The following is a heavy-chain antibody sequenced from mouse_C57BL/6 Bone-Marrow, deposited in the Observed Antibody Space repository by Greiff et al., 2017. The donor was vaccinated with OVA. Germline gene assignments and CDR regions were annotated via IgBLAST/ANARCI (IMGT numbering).Heavy chain of an antibody. Sequence: QVQLKESGAELARPGASVKMSCKASGYTFTSYTMHWVKQRPGQGLEWIGYINPSSGYTKYNQKFKDKATLTADKSSSTAYMQLSSLTSEDSAVYCCAREDGNWFAYWGQGTLVTVSA. D-gene: IGHD2-1*01. CDR1: GYTFTSYT. J-gene: IGHJ3*01. V-gene: IGHV1-4*01. CDR3: AREDGNWFAY. CDR2: INPSSGYT.